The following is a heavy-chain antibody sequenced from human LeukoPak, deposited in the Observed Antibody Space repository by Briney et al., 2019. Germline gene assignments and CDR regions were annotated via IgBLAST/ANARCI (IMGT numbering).Heavy chain of an antibody. D-gene: IGHD1-20*01. CDR3: ARDGTAGRITGSDVGSH. V-gene: IGHV7-4-1*02. CDR1: GYTFTSYA. Sequence: ASVKVSCKASGYTFTSYAMNWVRQAPGQGLEWMGWINTNTGNPTYAQGFTGRFVFSLDTSVSTAYLQISSLKAEDTAVYYCARDGTAGRITGSDVGSHWGQGTLVTVSS. J-gene: IGHJ4*02. CDR2: INTNTGNP.